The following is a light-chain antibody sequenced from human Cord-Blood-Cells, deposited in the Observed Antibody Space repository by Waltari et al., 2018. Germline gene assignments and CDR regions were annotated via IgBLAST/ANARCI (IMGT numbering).Light chain of an antibody. CDR2: DVS. CDR3: SSHTSSSTFEYV. J-gene: IGLJ1*01. Sequence: QSALTQPASVSGSPGQSITISCTGTSSDVGGYNYVSWYQHHPGQAPKLMIYDVSKRPSGVSNRFSGSKSGHPASLTISGLQAEDEADYYCSSHTSSSTFEYVFGTGTKVTVL. V-gene: IGLV2-14*03. CDR1: SSDVGGYNY.